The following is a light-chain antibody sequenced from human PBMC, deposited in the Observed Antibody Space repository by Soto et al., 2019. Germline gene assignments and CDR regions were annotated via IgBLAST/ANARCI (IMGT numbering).Light chain of an antibody. J-gene: IGKJ1*01. Sequence: EIVLTQSPATLSLSPGERATLSCRASQSASSSLAWYQQKPGQAPRLLIYDASNRATGIPARFSGSGSGTDFTLTISSLEPEDFALYYCQQRSNWPWTFGQGTKVDIK. CDR1: QSASSS. CDR2: DAS. CDR3: QQRSNWPWT. V-gene: IGKV3-11*01.